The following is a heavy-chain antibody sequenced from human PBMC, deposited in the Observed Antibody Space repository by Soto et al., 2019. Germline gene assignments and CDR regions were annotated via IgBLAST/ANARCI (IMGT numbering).Heavy chain of an antibody. CDR2: IIPIFGTA. CDR1: GGTFSSYA. J-gene: IGHJ4*02. CDR3: ARGVIPLKGQPLLTYYFDY. D-gene: IGHD2-15*01. V-gene: IGHV1-69*12. Sequence: QVQLVQSGAEVKKPGSSVKVSCKASGGTFSSYAISWVRQAPGQGLEWMGGIIPIFGTANYEQKFQGGVTITADEYTSTAYMELSSLRSEDTALYYCARGVIPLKGQPLLTYYFDYWGQGTLVTVSS.